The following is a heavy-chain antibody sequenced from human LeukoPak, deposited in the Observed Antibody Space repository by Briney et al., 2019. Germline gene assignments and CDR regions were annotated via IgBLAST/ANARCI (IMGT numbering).Heavy chain of an antibody. CDR1: GFNFRFYI. J-gene: IGHJ4*02. V-gene: IGHV3-48*01. CDR3: ARVGSRYGPPNS. D-gene: IGHD5-18*01. CDR2: ISSGAKTV. Sequence: PGGSLRLSCAASGFNFRFYIMNWVRQAPGKGLEWISYISSGAKTVNYADSVKGRFTISRDNAKNSLYLQMNSLSADDTAVYYCARVGSRYGPPNSWGQGTLVTVSS.